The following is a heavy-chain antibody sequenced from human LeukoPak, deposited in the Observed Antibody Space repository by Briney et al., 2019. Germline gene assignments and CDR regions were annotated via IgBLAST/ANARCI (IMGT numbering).Heavy chain of an antibody. D-gene: IGHD3-22*01. V-gene: IGHV1-69*05. CDR1: GGTFSSYA. J-gene: IGHJ4*02. Sequence: ASVKVSCKASGGTFSSYAISWVRQAPGQGLEWMGGIIPIFGTANYAQKFQGRVTITTDESTSTAYMELSSLRFEDTAVYYCARELLDYYDSSGYYYVLAYWGQGTLVTVSS. CDR2: IIPIFGTA. CDR3: ARELLDYYDSSGYYYVLAY.